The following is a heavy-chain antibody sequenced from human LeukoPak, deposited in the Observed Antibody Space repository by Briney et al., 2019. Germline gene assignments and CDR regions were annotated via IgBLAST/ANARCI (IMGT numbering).Heavy chain of an antibody. CDR2: IWYDGSNK. Sequence: GGSLRLSRAASGFTLSDYGMHGVRQAPGRGREGVAVIWYDGSNKYYAETVKGRFTISRDNSKNTLYLQMNSLRAEDTAVYYCARGMVGATYFDYWGQGTLVTVSS. D-gene: IGHD1-26*01. V-gene: IGHV3-33*01. J-gene: IGHJ4*02. CDR3: ARGMVGATYFDY. CDR1: GFTLSDYG.